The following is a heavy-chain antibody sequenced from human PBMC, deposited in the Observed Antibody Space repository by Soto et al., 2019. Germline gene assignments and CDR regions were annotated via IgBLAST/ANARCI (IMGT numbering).Heavy chain of an antibody. CDR1: GYTFTSYG. J-gene: IGHJ5*02. Sequence: QVQLVQSGAEVKKPGASVKVSCKASGYTFTSYGISWVRQAPGQGLEWMGWISAYNGNTNYAQKLQGRVTMTTDTXTXXAYMELRSLRSDDTAVYYCAREVDSSGYYLNWFDPWGQGTLVTVSS. D-gene: IGHD3-22*01. CDR3: AREVDSSGYYLNWFDP. V-gene: IGHV1-18*01. CDR2: ISAYNGNT.